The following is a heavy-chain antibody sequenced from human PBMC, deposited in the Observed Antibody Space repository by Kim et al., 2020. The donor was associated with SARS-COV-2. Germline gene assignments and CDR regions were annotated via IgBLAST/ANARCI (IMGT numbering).Heavy chain of an antibody. D-gene: IGHD4-17*01. CDR3: AKGSNKGYGGNPVAIDY. V-gene: IGHV3-30*02. Sequence: VKGRFTISRDNSKNTLYLQMNSLRAEDTAVYYCAKGSNKGYGGNPVAIDYWGQGTLVTVSS. J-gene: IGHJ4*02.